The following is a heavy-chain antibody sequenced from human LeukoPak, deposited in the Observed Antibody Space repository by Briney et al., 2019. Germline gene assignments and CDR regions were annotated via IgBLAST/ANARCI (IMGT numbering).Heavy chain of an antibody. J-gene: IGHJ5*02. CDR3: ARGRLVRVGVVGWFDP. V-gene: IGHV4-39*07. CDR1: GGSISSSSYY. D-gene: IGHD2-15*01. CDR2: IYYSGTT. Sequence: SETLSLTCTVSGGSISSSSYYWGWIRQPPGKGLEWIGSIYYSGTTYYNPSLKSRVTISVDTSKNQFSLKLSSVTAADTAVYYCARGRLVRVGVVGWFDPWGQGTLVTVSS.